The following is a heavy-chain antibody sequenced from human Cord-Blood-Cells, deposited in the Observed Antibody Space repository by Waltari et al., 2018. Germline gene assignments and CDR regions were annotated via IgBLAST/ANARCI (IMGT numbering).Heavy chain of an antibody. J-gene: IGHJ1*01. CDR1: GGSISSSSYY. Sequence: QLQLQESGPGLVKPSETLSLTCTVSGGSISSSSYYWGWIRQPPGKGLEWIGSIYYSGSTYYNPSLKNRVTISVDTSKNQFSLKLRSVTAADTAVYYCATYCSSTRCPSWGQGPLVTVSS. D-gene: IGHD2-2*01. CDR2: IYYSGST. CDR3: ATYCSSTRCPS. V-gene: IGHV4-39*01.